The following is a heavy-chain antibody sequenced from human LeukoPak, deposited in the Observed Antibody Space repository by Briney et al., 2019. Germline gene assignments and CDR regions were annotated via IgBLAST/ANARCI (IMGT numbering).Heavy chain of an antibody. CDR3: AKARLRNDAFDI. D-gene: IGHD4-17*01. Sequence: GGSLRLSCAASGFAFSDYYMNWIRQAPGKGLEWVSYTSSSSSYTNYADSVKGRFAISRDNAKNSLYLQMNSLRAEDTAVYYCAKARLRNDAFDIWGQGTRVTVSS. J-gene: IGHJ3*02. CDR2: TSSSSSYT. CDR1: GFAFSDYY. V-gene: IGHV3-11*03.